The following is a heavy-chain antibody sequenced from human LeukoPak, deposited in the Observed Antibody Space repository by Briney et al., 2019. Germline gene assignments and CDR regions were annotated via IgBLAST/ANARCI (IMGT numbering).Heavy chain of an antibody. CDR2: ISSYNGNT. J-gene: IGHJ3*02. D-gene: IGHD3-22*01. Sequence: ASVKVSCKASGYTFTSYGSSWLRQAPGQGREWMGCISSYNGNTNYAQKLQGRVTMTTDTSTSTAYMELRSLRSDDTAVYYCARAYDYDSSGYYYVRYAFDIWGQGTMVTVSS. CDR1: GYTFTSYG. CDR3: ARAYDYDSSGYYYVRYAFDI. V-gene: IGHV1-18*01.